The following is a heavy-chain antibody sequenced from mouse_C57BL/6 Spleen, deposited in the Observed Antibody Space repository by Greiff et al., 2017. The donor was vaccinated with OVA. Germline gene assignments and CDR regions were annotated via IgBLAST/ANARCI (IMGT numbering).Heavy chain of an antibody. CDR3: TPTGTAWFAY. J-gene: IGHJ3*01. V-gene: IGHV1-15*01. Sequence: QVQLQQSGAELVRPGASVTLSCKASCYTFTDYEMHWVKQTPVHGLEWIGAIDPETGGTAYNQKFKGKAILTADKSSSTAYMELRSLTSEDSAVYYCTPTGTAWFAYWGQGTLVTVSA. CDR2: IDPETGGT. D-gene: IGHD4-1*02. CDR1: CYTFTDYE.